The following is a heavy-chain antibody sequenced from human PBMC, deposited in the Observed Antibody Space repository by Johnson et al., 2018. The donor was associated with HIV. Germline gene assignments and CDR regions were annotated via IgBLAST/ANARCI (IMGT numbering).Heavy chain of an antibody. Sequence: VQLVESGGGLVQPGGSLRLSCAASGFTFSSYDMHWVRQTTGKGLEWVSVIDTAGDTYYAGSVKGRFTISRENAKKSLYIQMNSLRAGDTAVYYCARAGKWSGDAFDIWGQGTTVTVSS. CDR3: ARAGKWSGDAFDI. CDR2: IDTAGDT. V-gene: IGHV3-13*01. CDR1: GFTFSSYD. J-gene: IGHJ3*02. D-gene: IGHD3-10*01.